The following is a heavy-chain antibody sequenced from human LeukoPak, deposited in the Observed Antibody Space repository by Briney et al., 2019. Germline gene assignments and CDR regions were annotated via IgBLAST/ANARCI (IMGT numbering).Heavy chain of an antibody. D-gene: IGHD3-22*01. CDR1: GYTFTGYY. Sequence: ASVKVSCKASGYTFTGYYMHRVRQAPGQGLEWMGRINPNSGGTNYAQKFQGRVTMTRDTSISTAYMELSRLRSDDTAVYYCARSRDSSGYYTAYFDYWGQGTLVTVSS. CDR3: ARSRDSSGYYTAYFDY. J-gene: IGHJ4*02. CDR2: INPNSGGT. V-gene: IGHV1-2*06.